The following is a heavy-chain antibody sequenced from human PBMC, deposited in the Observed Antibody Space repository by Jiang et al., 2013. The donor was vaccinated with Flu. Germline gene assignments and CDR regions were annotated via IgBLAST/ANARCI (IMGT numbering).Heavy chain of an antibody. Sequence: VQLLESGAEVKKSGESLKISCKGSGYSFSNYWIAWVRQMPGKGLEWMGIVYPDDSGTRYSPSFKARSPSQPTSPSAPPTLQWSSLKASDSAMFYCARLPAGIYSGYDYGLDVWGQGTAV. CDR3: ARLPAGIYSGYDYGLDV. CDR1: GYSFSNYW. V-gene: IGHV5-51*01. D-gene: IGHD1-26*01. CDR2: VYPDDSGT. J-gene: IGHJ6*02.